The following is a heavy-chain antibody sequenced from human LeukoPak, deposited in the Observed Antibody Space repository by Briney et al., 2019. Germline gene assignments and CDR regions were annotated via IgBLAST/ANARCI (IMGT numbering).Heavy chain of an antibody. Sequence: ASVKVSCKASGYTFTSYGINWVRQATGQGLEWMGWMNPNSGNTGYAQKFQGRVTITRNTSISTAYMELSSLRSEDTAVYYCARDQMVVGYFDWSYYFDYWGQGTLVTVSS. D-gene: IGHD3-9*01. J-gene: IGHJ4*02. V-gene: IGHV1-8*03. CDR2: MNPNSGNT. CDR3: ARDQMVVGYFDWSYYFDY. CDR1: GYTFTSYG.